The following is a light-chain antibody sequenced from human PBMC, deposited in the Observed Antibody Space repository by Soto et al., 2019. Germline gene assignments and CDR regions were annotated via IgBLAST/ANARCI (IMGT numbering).Light chain of an antibody. CDR1: RSVSSY. V-gene: IGKV3-11*01. CDR3: HQRSNWPPT. Sequence: CRASRSVSSYLAWYQQKPGQAPRLLIYDASNRPTDIPARFSGSGSGTDFTLPTRRLDPAAFPVYSCHQRSNWPPTSGPGTRLEIK. J-gene: IGKJ5*01. CDR2: DAS.